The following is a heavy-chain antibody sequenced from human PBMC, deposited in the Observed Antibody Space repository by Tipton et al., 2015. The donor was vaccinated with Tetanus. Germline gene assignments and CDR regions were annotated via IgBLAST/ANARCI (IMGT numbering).Heavy chain of an antibody. CDR3: ARLGRNSLGAFDV. D-gene: IGHD7-27*01. J-gene: IGHJ3*01. CDR1: GSTFREYW. Sequence: SLRLSCAASGSTFREYWMSWVRQAPGKGLEWVANIQNDGGETYHLESVRGRFTISRDNGKNSVYLQMNSLRPEDTAVYYCARLGRNSLGAFDVWGQGTLVSVS. CDR2: IQNDGGET. V-gene: IGHV3-7*03.